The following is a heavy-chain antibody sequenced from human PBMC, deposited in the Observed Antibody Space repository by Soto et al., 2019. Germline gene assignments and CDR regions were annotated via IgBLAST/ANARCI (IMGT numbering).Heavy chain of an antibody. V-gene: IGHV3-53*01. J-gene: IGHJ3*02. D-gene: IGHD3-10*01. Sequence: VGSLRLSCAASGFTVSSNYMSWVRQAPGKGLEWVSVIYSGGSTYYADSVKGRFTISRDNSKNTLYLQMNSLRAEDTAVYYCARAWGRGLLPSGGAFDIWGQGTMVTASS. CDR3: ARAWGRGLLPSGGAFDI. CDR2: IYSGGST. CDR1: GFTVSSNY.